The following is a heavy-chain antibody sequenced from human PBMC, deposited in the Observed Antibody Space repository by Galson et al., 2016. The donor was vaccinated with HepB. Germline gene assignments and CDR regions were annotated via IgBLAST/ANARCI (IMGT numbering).Heavy chain of an antibody. D-gene: IGHD6-19*01. J-gene: IGHJ4*02. CDR3: ARLSLVVGGTIDY. Sequence: SLRLSCAASGLTFSSYWMHWVRQAPGKGLEWISHIKSDGRSTNYADSVKGRFIISRDNAKNTLYLQINSLRAEDTAVYYCARLSLVVGGTIDYWGQGTLVTVSS. V-gene: IGHV3-74*01. CDR2: IKSDGRST. CDR1: GLTFSSYW.